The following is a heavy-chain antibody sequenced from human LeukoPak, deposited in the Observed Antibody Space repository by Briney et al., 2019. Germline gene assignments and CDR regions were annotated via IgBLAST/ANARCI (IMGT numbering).Heavy chain of an antibody. Sequence: GESLKISCKGSGYSFIGYWIGWVRQMPGKGLEWMGIIYPSDSDTRYSPSFQGHVTISADKSISTAYLQWSSLKASDTAMYYCARRRAVAGLYYYYGMDVWGQGTTVTVSS. J-gene: IGHJ6*02. CDR1: GYSFIGYW. CDR2: IYPSDSDT. CDR3: ARRRAVAGLYYYYGMDV. V-gene: IGHV5-51*01. D-gene: IGHD6-19*01.